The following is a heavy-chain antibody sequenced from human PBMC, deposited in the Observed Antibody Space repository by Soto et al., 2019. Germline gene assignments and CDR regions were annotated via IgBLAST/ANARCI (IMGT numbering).Heavy chain of an antibody. CDR1: GFTFSSYA. CDR2: ISYDGSNK. J-gene: IGHJ6*02. Sequence: QVQLVESGGGVVQPGRSLRLSCAASGFTFSSYAMHWVRQAPGKGLEWVAVISYDGSNKYYADSVKGRFTISRDNSKNTRYLQMNSLRAEDTAVYYCAREKGEGYYYGMDVWGQGTTVTVSS. V-gene: IGHV3-30-3*01. CDR3: AREKGEGYYYGMDV.